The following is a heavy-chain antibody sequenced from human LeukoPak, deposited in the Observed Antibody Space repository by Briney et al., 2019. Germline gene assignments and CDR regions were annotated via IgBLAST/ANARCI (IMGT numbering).Heavy chain of an antibody. Sequence: PGGSLRLSCAASGFTFSHYWMHWVRQAPGKGLVWVSRIESDGGRTDYADSLKGRFTISRDNAKNTLYLEMNSLRAEDTAVYYCARVGHCSSTARFIDYWGQGTLVTVSS. D-gene: IGHD2-2*01. CDR3: ARVGHCSSTARFIDY. CDR1: GFTFSHYW. CDR2: IESDGGRT. J-gene: IGHJ4*02. V-gene: IGHV3-74*01.